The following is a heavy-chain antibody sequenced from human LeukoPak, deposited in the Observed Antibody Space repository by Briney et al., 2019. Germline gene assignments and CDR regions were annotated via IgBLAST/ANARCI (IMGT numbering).Heavy chain of an antibody. Sequence: PGGSLRLSCAASGFTFSSYWMSWVRQAPGKGLEWVANIKQDGSEKYYVDSVKGRFTISRDNAKNSLSLQMNSLRAEDTAVYYCARERSPRYFDFWSQGTLVTVSS. V-gene: IGHV3-7*01. D-gene: IGHD3-10*01. CDR1: GFTFSSYW. CDR3: ARERSPRYFDF. CDR2: IKQDGSEK. J-gene: IGHJ4*02.